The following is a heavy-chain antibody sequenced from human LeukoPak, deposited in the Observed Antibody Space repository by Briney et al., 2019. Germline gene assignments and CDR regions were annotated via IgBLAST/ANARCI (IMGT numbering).Heavy chain of an antibody. CDR3: ARGWIQLGDAFDI. V-gene: IGHV4-4*07. CDR1: GDSISSYY. J-gene: IGHJ3*02. CDR2: IHPSGST. D-gene: IGHD5-18*01. Sequence: SETLSLTCTVSGDSISSYYWSWIRQPAGKGLEWIGRIHPSGSTNYNPSLKSRVTLSVDTSKNQFSLKLSSVTAADTAVYYCARGWIQLGDAFDIWGQGTMVTVSS.